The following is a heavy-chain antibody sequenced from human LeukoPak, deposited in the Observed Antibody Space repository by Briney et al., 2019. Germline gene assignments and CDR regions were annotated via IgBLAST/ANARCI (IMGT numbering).Heavy chain of an antibody. CDR1: GYSFASHW. V-gene: IGHV5-51*01. D-gene: IGHD2-2*01. J-gene: IGHJ2*01. Sequence: GESLKISCKGSGYSFASHWIGWVRQMPGKGLEWMGIIYPGDSDTRYSPSFQGQVTISADKSITTAYLQWSSLKASDTAMYYCARHTSYWYFDLWGRGTLVTVSS. CDR3: ARHTSYWYFDL. CDR2: IYPGDSDT.